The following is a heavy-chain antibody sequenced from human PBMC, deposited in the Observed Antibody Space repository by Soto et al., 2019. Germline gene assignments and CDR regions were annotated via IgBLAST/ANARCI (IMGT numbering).Heavy chain of an antibody. CDR3: AREVAADGTFREDVFDI. CDR1: GGTFSNHA. CDR2: IIPIFSTT. V-gene: IGHV1-69*12. J-gene: IGHJ3*02. Sequence: QVHLVQSGAEVKKPGYSVKVSCKAPGGTFSNHAINWVRQAPGQGLEWMGRIIPIFSTTNYAQKFQGRVTMTADESTITAYLELSSLKQDDTAVYYCAREVAADGTFREDVFDIWGQGTLVTVSS. D-gene: IGHD6-13*01.